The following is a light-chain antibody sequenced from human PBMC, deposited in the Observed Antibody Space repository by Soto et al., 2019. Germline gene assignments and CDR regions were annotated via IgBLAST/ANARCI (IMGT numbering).Light chain of an antibody. Sequence: DIQMTQSPSTLSASVGDRVTITCRASQSISSGLAWYQQKPGKAPKLLIYKASSLESGVPSRFSGSGSGTEFTLTISSLQPDDFATYYCQQYYIFLMFGQGTNVKIK. CDR2: KAS. V-gene: IGKV1-5*03. CDR1: QSISSG. CDR3: QQYYIFLM. J-gene: IGKJ1*01.